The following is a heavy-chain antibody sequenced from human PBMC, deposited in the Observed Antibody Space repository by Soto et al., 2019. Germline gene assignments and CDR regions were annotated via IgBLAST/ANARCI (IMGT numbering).Heavy chain of an antibody. CDR1: NASLSSFY. CDR2: IHTRGII. V-gene: IGHV4-4*07. J-gene: IGHJ4*02. Sequence: PSETLSLTCTVSNASLSSFYWSWVRQPAGKGLEWIGRIHTRGIINYHPSLTGRVIMSVDTSKNQFFLRLSSVTAADTGVYYCARASWKFVDPYHFDFWGQGTLVTSPQ. CDR3: ARASWKFVDPYHFDF. D-gene: IGHD2-21*01.